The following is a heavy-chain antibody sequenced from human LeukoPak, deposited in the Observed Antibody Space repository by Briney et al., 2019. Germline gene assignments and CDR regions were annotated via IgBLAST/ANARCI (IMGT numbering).Heavy chain of an antibody. CDR2: LYGAGST. J-gene: IGHJ4*02. V-gene: IGHV3-53*04. CDR1: GFNVSSNY. D-gene: IGHD6-19*01. CDR3: ARGGTPGFSTGRIDY. Sequence: GSLRLSCAASGFNVSSNYMSWVRQAPGKGLEWVSVLYGAGSTYYADSVKGRFTISRHDSQNTLFLQMNSLRAEDTAVYYCARGGTPGFSTGRIDYWGQGTLVTVSS.